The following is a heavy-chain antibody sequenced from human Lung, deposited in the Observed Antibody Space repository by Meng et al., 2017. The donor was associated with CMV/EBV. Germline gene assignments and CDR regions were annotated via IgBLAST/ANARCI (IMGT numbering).Heavy chain of an antibody. V-gene: IGHV1-69*05. D-gene: IGHD7-27*01. CDR1: GGTFNMYA. CDR2: IIPIFGTP. J-gene: IGHJ4*02. CDR3: TRDRKGRSNWEYYVDY. Sequence: SVKVSCKASGGTFNMYAVSWVRQAPGQGLEWVGGIIPIFGTPNYPQKFQGRVTISTDESTHTVYMALSSLTSEDTAVYYCTRDRKGRSNWEYYVDYWGQGTLVTVSS.